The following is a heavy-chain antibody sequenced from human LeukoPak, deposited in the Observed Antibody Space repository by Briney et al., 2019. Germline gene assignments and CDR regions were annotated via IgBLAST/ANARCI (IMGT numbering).Heavy chain of an antibody. V-gene: IGHV1-69*13. CDR2: IIPIVGSA. CDR3: ARDRVGRYRTSWYAATFDY. D-gene: IGHD6-13*01. J-gene: IGHJ4*02. CDR1: GYTFTSYG. Sequence: GASVKVSCKASGYTFTSYGITWVRQAPGQGLEWMGGIIPIVGSANYAQKFQGRVTITADDSTSTAYMELSSLRSEDTAVYYCARDRVGRYRTSWYAATFDYWGQGTLVTVSS.